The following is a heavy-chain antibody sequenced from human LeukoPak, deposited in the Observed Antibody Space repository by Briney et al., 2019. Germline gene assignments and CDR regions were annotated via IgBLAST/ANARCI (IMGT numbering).Heavy chain of an antibody. CDR3: ARKATPHRYFDY. J-gene: IGHJ4*02. CDR2: IYYSGST. CDR1: GGSISSGGYY. D-gene: IGHD5-12*01. V-gene: IGHV4-31*03. Sequence: PSQTLSLTCTVSGGSISSGGYYWSWIRQHPGKGLEWIGYIYYSGSTYYNPSLKSRVTISVDTSKNQFSLKLSSVTAADTAVYYCARKATPHRYFDYWGQGTLVTVSP.